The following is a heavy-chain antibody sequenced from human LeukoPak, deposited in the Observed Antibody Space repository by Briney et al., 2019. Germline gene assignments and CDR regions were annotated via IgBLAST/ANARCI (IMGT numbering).Heavy chain of an antibody. D-gene: IGHD1-26*01. CDR3: AGGSSNSGSYYDYFDY. J-gene: IGHJ4*02. Sequence: GGSLRLSCAAAGFTFSRYSMNCVRQAPGKGIEWVSSISTSSSYIYYADSVKGRFTMSRDTARNSLFLQLDSLRAEDTAVYYCAGGSSNSGSYYDYFDYWGQGALVTVSS. V-gene: IGHV3-21*01. CDR2: ISTSSSYI. CDR1: GFTFSRYS.